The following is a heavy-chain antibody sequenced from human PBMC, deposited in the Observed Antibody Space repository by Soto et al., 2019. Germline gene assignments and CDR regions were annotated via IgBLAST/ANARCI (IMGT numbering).Heavy chain of an antibody. J-gene: IGHJ4*02. Sequence: GGSLRLSCAASGFTFSSYAMSWVRQAPGKGLEWVSAISGSGGSTYYADSVKGRFTISRDNSKNTLYLQMNSLRAKDTAVYYCAKDRDVDNYFDYWGQGTLVTVSS. V-gene: IGHV3-23*01. D-gene: IGHD5-12*01. CDR3: AKDRDVDNYFDY. CDR1: GFTFSSYA. CDR2: ISGSGGST.